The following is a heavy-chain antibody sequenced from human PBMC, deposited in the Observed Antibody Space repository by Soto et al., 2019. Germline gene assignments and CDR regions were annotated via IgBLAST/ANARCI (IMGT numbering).Heavy chain of an antibody. CDR2: IYDSGST. D-gene: IGHD2-8*01. J-gene: IGHJ4*02. Sequence: QVQLQESGPGLVKPSGTLSLTCAVSGGSISSSNWWSWVRQPPGKGLEWIGEIYDSGSTNYNPSLKRRVTISVDKSKNQFSLRLSSVTAAVTAVYYCARVGTIVLTGFDDWGQGTLVTVSS. CDR1: GGSISSSNW. CDR3: ARVGTIVLTGFDD. V-gene: IGHV4-4*02.